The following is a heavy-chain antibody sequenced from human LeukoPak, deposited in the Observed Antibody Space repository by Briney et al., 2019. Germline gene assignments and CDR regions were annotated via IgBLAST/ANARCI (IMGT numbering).Heavy chain of an antibody. CDR3: AKDEIQGVVGAGHGY. Sequence: PGGSLRLSCAASGFTFSDYGIHWVRQAPGKGLEWVAFIQNDGGNKYYADSVKGRFTISRDNSKNTLYLQMNSLRAEDTAVYHCAKDEIQGVVGAGHGYWGQGTLVTVSS. D-gene: IGHD1-26*01. J-gene: IGHJ4*02. V-gene: IGHV3-30*02. CDR1: GFTFSDYG. CDR2: IQNDGGNK.